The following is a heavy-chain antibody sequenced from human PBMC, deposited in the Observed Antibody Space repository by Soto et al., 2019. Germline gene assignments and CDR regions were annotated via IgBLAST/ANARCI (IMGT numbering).Heavy chain of an antibody. CDR2: IKSKTDGGTT. J-gene: IGHJ6*02. CDR1: GFTFSNAW. D-gene: IGHD2-2*01. Sequence: GGSLRLSCAASGFTFSNAWMNWVRQAPGKGLEWVGRIKSKTDGGTTDYAAPVKGRFTISRDDSKNTLYLKMNSLKTEDTAVYYCTTEFGYCSSTSCYDLYYYYGMDVWGQGTTVTVSS. CDR3: TTEFGYCSSTSCYDLYYYYGMDV. V-gene: IGHV3-15*07.